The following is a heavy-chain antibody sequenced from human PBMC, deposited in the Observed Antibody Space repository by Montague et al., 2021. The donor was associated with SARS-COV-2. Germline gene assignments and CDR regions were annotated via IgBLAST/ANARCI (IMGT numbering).Heavy chain of an antibody. V-gene: IGHV3-48*01. D-gene: IGHD2-21*01. Sequence: SLRLSCAASGFTFNSYGMIWIRQAPGKGLEWVSAISDSGSATHYIDSVRGRFTISRDNSENSLYLQMDNLRVEDTAMYYCARARGRSLWDWGQGTLVTVSS. CDR3: ARARGRSLWD. CDR1: GFTFNSYG. CDR2: ISDSGSAT. J-gene: IGHJ4*02.